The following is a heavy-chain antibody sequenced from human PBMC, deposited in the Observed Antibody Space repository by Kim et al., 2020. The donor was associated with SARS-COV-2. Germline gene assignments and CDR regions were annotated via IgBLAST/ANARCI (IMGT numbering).Heavy chain of an antibody. V-gene: IGHV3-30*18. CDR2: ISYDGSNK. J-gene: IGHJ6*02. CDR3: AKDLMQLRAYYYGMDV. CDR1: GFTFSSYG. Sequence: GGSLRLSCAASGFTFSSYGMHWVRQAPGKGLEWVAVISYDGSNKYYADSVKGRFTISRDNSKNTLYLQMNSLRAEDTAVYYCAKDLMQLRAYYYGMDVWGQGTTVTVSS. D-gene: IGHD3-16*01.